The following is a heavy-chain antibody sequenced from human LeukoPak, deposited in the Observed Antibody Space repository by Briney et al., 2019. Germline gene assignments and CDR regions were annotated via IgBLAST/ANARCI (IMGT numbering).Heavy chain of an antibody. CDR2: IYSGGST. V-gene: IGHV3-66*01. D-gene: IGHD6-13*01. Sequence: GGSLRLSCAASGFTVSSNYMSWVRQAPGKGLEWVSVIYSGGSTYYADSVKGRFTISRDNSKNTLYLQMNSLRAEDTAVYYCARGGMYSSSWYRFDYWGQGTLVTVSS. J-gene: IGHJ4*02. CDR3: ARGGMYSSSWYRFDY. CDR1: GFTVSSNY.